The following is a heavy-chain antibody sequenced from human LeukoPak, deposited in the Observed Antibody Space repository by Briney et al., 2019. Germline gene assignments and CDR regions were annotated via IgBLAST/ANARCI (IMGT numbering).Heavy chain of an antibody. CDR1: GFTFSSYA. Sequence: GGSLRLSCAASGFTFSSYAMSWVRQAPGKGLEWVSAISGSGGSTYYADSVKGRFTISRDNSKNTLYLQMNSLRAEDTAVYYCAKDFPVPGSGYLGSYDAFDIWGQGTMVTVSS. J-gene: IGHJ3*02. D-gene: IGHD3-3*01. CDR3: AKDFPVPGSGYLGSYDAFDI. CDR2: ISGSGGST. V-gene: IGHV3-23*01.